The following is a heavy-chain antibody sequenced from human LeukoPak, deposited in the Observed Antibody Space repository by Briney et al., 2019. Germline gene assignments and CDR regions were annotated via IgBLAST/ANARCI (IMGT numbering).Heavy chain of an antibody. J-gene: IGHJ6*03. CDR3: ARRHHYYYYMDV. CDR2: IYNNGGT. Sequence: SETLSLTCTVSGGSVSSYYWSWVRQPPGKRLEWLGYIYNNGGTNYNPSLNGRVTISVDTSKNQFSLNLSSVTAADTAVYYCARRHHYYYYMDVWGKGTTVTVSS. CDR1: GGSVSSYY. V-gene: IGHV4-4*09.